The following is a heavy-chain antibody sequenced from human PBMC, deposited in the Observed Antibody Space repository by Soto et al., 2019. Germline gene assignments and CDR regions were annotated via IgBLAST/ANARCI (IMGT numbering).Heavy chain of an antibody. V-gene: IGHV3-21*01. J-gene: IGHJ4*02. CDR2: ISSSSSYI. CDR1: GFTFSSYS. D-gene: IGHD4-17*01. Sequence: PGGSLRLSCAASGFTFSSYSMNWVRQAPGKGLEWVSSISSSSSYIYYADSVKGRFTISRDNAKNSLYLQMNSLRAEDTAVYYCASNHDYGDPPDYWGQGTLVTVSS. CDR3: ASNHDYGDPPDY.